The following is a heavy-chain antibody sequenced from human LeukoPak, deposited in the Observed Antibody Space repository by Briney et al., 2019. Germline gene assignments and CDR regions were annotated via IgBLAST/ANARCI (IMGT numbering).Heavy chain of an antibody. CDR1: GYSISSGYY. CDR3: ARPYCGGDCYSSRNWFDP. CDR2: IYHSGST. D-gene: IGHD2-21*02. Sequence: SETLSLTCTVSGYSISSGYYWGWIRQPPGKGLEWIGSIYHSGSTYYNPSLKSRVTISVDTSKNQFSLKLSSVTAADTAVYYCARPYCGGDCYSSRNWFDPWGQGTLVTVSS. V-gene: IGHV4-38-2*02. J-gene: IGHJ5*02.